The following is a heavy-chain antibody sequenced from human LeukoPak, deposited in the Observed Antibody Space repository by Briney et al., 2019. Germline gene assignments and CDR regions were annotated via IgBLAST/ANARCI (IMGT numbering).Heavy chain of an antibody. Sequence: PSETLSLTCAVSGYSISSGYYWGWIRQPPGKGLEWIGSIYHSGSTYYNPSLKSGVTISGDTSKNQFSLKLSSVTAADTAVYYCARHAYGEAVAGNFDYWGQGTLVTVSS. J-gene: IGHJ4*02. CDR1: GYSISSGYY. CDR2: IYHSGST. V-gene: IGHV4-38-2*01. D-gene: IGHD6-19*01. CDR3: ARHAYGEAVAGNFDY.